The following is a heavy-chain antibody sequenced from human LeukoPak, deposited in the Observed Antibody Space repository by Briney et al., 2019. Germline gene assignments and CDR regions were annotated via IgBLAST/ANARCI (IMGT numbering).Heavy chain of an antibody. CDR2: ISSSSSYI. CDR3: ARGQASDFDY. Sequence: GGSLRLSCAASGFTFSSYSMNCVRQAPGKGLEWVSSISSSSSYIYYVDSVKGRFTISRDNAKNSLYLQMNSLRAEDTAVYYCARGQASDFDYWGQGTLVTVSS. CDR1: GFTFSSYS. V-gene: IGHV3-21*01. J-gene: IGHJ4*02.